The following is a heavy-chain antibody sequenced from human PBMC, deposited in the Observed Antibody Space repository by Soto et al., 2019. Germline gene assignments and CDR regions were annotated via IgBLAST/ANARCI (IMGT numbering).Heavy chain of an antibody. CDR3: ARGLRFLEWLLSEPGHKIYYYYGMDV. V-gene: IGHV4-39*07. CDR2: INHSGST. D-gene: IGHD3-3*01. J-gene: IGHJ6*02. Sequence: TSETLSLTCTVSGGSLSSRGYYWGWIRQHPGQGLEWIGYINHSGSTNYNPSLKSRVTISVDTSKNQFSLKLSSVTAADTAVYYCARGLRFLEWLLSEPGHKIYYYYGMDVWGQGTTVTVSS. CDR1: GGSLSSRGYY.